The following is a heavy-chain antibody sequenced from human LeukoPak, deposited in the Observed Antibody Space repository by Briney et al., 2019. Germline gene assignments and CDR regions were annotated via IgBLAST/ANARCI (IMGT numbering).Heavy chain of an antibody. CDR2: INPSGGST. Sequence: VKVSCXXXXYTXXSYYXHWVRQAPGQGLEWMGIINPSGGSTSYAQKFQGRVTMTRDTSTSTVYMELSSLRSEDTAVYYCARETPKTAGTPYYYYGMDVWGQGTTVTVSS. V-gene: IGHV1-46*01. CDR3: ARETPKTAGTPYYYYGMDV. CDR1: XYTXXSYY. J-gene: IGHJ6*02. D-gene: IGHD6-13*01.